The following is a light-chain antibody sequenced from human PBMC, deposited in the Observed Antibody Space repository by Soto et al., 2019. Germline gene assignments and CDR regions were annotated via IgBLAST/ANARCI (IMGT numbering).Light chain of an antibody. V-gene: IGKV3-15*01. CDR3: QQYNNWPPWT. CDR2: GAS. Sequence: EIVMTQSPATLCVSPGEIATLSCRASQSVSSNLAWYQQKPGQAPRLLIYGASTRATGIPARFSGSGSGTAFTLTISSLKSEEFAVYYCQQYNNWPPWTFGQGTKVDIK. J-gene: IGKJ1*01. CDR1: QSVSSN.